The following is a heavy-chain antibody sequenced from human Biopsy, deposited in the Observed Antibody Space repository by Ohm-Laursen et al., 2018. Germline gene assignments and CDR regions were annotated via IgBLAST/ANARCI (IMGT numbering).Heavy chain of an antibody. D-gene: IGHD1-26*01. CDR3: ARHAPSYSGSYWRYFDL. CDR2: IYYTGST. CDR1: GGSISSYY. J-gene: IGHJ2*01. Sequence: SETLSLTCPVSGGSISSYYWSWIRQPPGKGLEWIGYIYYTGSTNYNPSLKSRVTISVDTSMNHLSLSLTSVTAADTAVYYCARHAPSYSGSYWRYFDLWGRGTLVTVSS. V-gene: IGHV4-59*08.